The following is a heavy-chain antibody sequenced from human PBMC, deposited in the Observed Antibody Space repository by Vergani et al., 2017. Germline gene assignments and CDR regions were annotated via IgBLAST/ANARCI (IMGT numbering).Heavy chain of an antibody. CDR2: IYPADSDT. Sequence: EVELVQSGPEMRKPGESLKISCKGSEYSFGNYWIGWVRQMPGKGLEWMGIIYPADSDTRYSPSFQGQVTVSAAKSISTAFRQWDSLKASDTALYYWAGQTTYADSWGQGTLVTVSS. V-gene: IGHV5-51*01. CDR3: AGQTTYADS. CDR1: EYSFGNYW. D-gene: IGHD1-1*01. J-gene: IGHJ4*02.